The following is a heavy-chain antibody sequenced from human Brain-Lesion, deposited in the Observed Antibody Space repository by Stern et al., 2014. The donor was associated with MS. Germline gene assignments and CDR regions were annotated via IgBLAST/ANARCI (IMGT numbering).Heavy chain of an antibody. V-gene: IGHV1-2*02. D-gene: IGHD3-3*01. CDR3: ARDQRGITIFGVVTDYYYLGMDV. J-gene: IGHJ6*02. Sequence: VQLVQSGAEVKKPGASVKVSCKTSGYIFTGYYIHWVRQAPGQGLAWMAWFNPNTGGTKYAQKFQGRVTMSRDTSISTAYVELSSLTSDDTAVYYCARDQRGITIFGVVTDYYYLGMDVWGQGTTVTVSS. CDR1: GYIFTGYY. CDR2: FNPNTGGT.